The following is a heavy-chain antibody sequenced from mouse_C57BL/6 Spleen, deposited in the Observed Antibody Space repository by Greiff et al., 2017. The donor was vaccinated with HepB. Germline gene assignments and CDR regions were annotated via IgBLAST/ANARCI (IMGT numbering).Heavy chain of an antibody. CDR3: ARHEGYDVDY. D-gene: IGHD2-2*01. CDR1: GFTFSSYT. CDR2: ISGGGGNT. Sequence: EVMLVESGGGLVKPGGSLKLSCAASGFTFSSYTMSWVRQTPEKRLEWVATISGGGGNTYYPDSVKGRFTISRDNAKNTLYLQMSSLRSEDTALYYCARHEGYDVDYWGQGTTLTVSS. J-gene: IGHJ2*01. V-gene: IGHV5-9*01.